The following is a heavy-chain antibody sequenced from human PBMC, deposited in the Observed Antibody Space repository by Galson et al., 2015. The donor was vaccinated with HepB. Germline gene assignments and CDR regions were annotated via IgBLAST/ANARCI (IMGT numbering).Heavy chain of an antibody. D-gene: IGHD3-10*01. J-gene: IGHJ6*02. Sequence: SVKVSCKGSGATFSDFGGTLPTYGVRWVRQAPGQGLEWMGDIILLFEKTDHAQKFQGRLTISADKSTSKVYMELSSLTSDDTAVYYCARSRGIRGVPYYYGLEVWGQGTTVTFSS. CDR2: IILLFEKT. CDR1: GATFSDFGGTLPTYG. V-gene: IGHV1-69*06. CDR3: ARSRGIRGVPYYYGLEV.